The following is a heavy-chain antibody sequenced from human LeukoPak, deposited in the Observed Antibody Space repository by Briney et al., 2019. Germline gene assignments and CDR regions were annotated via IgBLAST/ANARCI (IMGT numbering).Heavy chain of an antibody. D-gene: IGHD5-24*01. Sequence: GGSLRLSCAASGFTFSYYGIHWVRQAPGKGLEWVALISYDGSNKYYADSVKGRFTISRDNSKNTLYLQMNSLGAEDTAVYYCAKDDRWLPYDYWGQGTLVTVSS. V-gene: IGHV3-30*18. CDR2: ISYDGSNK. CDR1: GFTFSYYG. J-gene: IGHJ4*02. CDR3: AKDDRWLPYDY.